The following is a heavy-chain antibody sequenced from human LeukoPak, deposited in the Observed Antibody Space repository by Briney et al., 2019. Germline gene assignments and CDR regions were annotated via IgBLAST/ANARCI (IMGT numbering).Heavy chain of an antibody. V-gene: IGHV4-39*01. CDR2: IYYSKNT. D-gene: IGHD5-18*01. CDR3: VSPRGFSYGYFDY. Sequence: SETLSLTCTVSGDSISSSSYYWGWIRQPPGKGLEWIGSIYYSKNTYYNPSLKSRVTISADTSKNQFSLTLGSVSATDTAVYYCVSPRGFSYGYFDYWGQGTLVTVSS. J-gene: IGHJ4*02. CDR1: GDSISSSSYY.